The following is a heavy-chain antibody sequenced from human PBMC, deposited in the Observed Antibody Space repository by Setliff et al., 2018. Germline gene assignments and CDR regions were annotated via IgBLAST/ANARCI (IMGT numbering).Heavy chain of an antibody. J-gene: IGHJ4*02. V-gene: IGHV3-7*03. Sequence: GGSLRLSCVASGFTFKNYAMSWVRQAPGKGLEWVANIKRDGREIYYVDSVKGRFTISRDNAKNSLYLQMNSLRAEDTAVYYCASGHRYGYLFEYWGQGTLVTVSS. CDR1: GFTFKNYA. CDR2: IKRDGREI. CDR3: ASGHRYGYLFEY. D-gene: IGHD5-18*01.